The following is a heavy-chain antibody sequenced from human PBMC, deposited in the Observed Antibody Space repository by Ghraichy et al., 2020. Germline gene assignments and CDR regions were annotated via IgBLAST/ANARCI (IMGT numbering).Heavy chain of an antibody. CDR3: ARAGPDYYDSSGYYYWYFDL. CDR2: INYSGST. V-gene: IGHV4-59*01. D-gene: IGHD3-22*01. CDR1: GGSISSYY. Sequence: SETLSLTCTVSGGSISSYYWSWIRQPPGKGLEWIGYINYSGSTNYNPSLKRRGTISVDTSKNQFSLKLSSVTAADTAVYYCARAGPDYYDSSGYYYWYFDLWRRRSLVTVSS. J-gene: IGHJ2*01.